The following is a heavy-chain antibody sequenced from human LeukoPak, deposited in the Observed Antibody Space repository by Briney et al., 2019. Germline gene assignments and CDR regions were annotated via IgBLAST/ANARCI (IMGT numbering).Heavy chain of an antibody. V-gene: IGHV4-59*01. Sequence: SETLSLTCTVSGGSISSYYWSWIRQPPGKGLEWIGYIYYSGSTNYNPSLKSRVTISVDTSKNQFSLKLSSETAADTAVYYCARSGIWFGELPFDYWGQGTLVTVSS. CDR1: GGSISSYY. D-gene: IGHD3-10*01. CDR2: IYYSGST. J-gene: IGHJ4*02. CDR3: ARSGIWFGELPFDY.